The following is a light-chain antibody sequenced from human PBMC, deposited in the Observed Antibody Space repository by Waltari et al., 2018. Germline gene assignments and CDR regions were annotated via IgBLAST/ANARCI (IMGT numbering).Light chain of an antibody. V-gene: IGKV3-20*01. Sequence: EIVLTQSPGTLSLSPGESATLPCRNSPSVTRALAWYQQKPGQAPRLLIYGASNRATGIPDRFSGSGSGTDFSLTISSLEPEDFAVYYCQHYLRLPVTFGQGTKVEVK. J-gene: IGKJ1*01. CDR2: GAS. CDR3: QHYLRLPVT. CDR1: PSVTRA.